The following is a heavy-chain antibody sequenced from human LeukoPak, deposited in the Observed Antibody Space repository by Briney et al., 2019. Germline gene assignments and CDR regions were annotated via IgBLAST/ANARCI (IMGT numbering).Heavy chain of an antibody. Sequence: ASVKVSCKASGGTFSSYAINWVRQATGQGLEWMGWMNPNSANTGYAQKFQGRVTMTRNTSISTAYMELSSLRSEDTAVYYCARVPAGDYYYGMDVWGQGTTVTVSS. V-gene: IGHV1-8*02. D-gene: IGHD2-2*01. CDR3: ARVPAGDYYYGMDV. J-gene: IGHJ6*02. CDR2: MNPNSANT. CDR1: GGTFSSYA.